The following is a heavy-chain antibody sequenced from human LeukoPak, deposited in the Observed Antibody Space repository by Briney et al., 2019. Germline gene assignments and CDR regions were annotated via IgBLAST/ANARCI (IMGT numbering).Heavy chain of an antibody. J-gene: IGHJ4*02. D-gene: IGHD6-25*01. Sequence: GGSLRLSCAASGFTFSSYAMSWVRQAPGKGLEWVSDINGSGTSTYYADSVKGRFTISRDNSQNTLYLQLNSLRAEDTAVYYRAKRGLAASLFRWGQGTLVTVSS. V-gene: IGHV3-23*01. CDR3: AKRGLAASLFR. CDR2: INGSGTST. CDR1: GFTFSSYA.